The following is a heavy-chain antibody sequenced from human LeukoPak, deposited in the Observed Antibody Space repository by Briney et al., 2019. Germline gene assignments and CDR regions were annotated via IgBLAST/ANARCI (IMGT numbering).Heavy chain of an antibody. CDR2: ISSSSSSYI. CDR1: GFTFSSYS. Sequence: PGGSLRLSCAASGFTFSSYSMNWVRQAPGKGLEWVSSISSSSSSYIYYADSVKGRFTISRDNAKNSLYLQMNSLRAEDTAVYYCARGLQLWSPETPFDPWGQGTLVTVSS. CDR3: ARGLQLWSPETPFDP. J-gene: IGHJ5*02. V-gene: IGHV3-21*01. D-gene: IGHD5-18*01.